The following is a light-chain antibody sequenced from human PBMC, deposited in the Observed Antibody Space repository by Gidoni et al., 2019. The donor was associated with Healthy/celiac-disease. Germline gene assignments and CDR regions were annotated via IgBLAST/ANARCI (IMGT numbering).Light chain of an antibody. J-gene: IGKJ3*01. Sequence: DIQMTQSPSTLSASVGDRVTITCRASQSISSWLAWYQQKPGKAPKLLIYKASSLESGFPSRFSGSGSGTEFTLTISSLQPDDFATYYCQQSKTFGPGTKVDIK. CDR1: QSISSW. CDR3: QQSKT. CDR2: KAS. V-gene: IGKV1-5*03.